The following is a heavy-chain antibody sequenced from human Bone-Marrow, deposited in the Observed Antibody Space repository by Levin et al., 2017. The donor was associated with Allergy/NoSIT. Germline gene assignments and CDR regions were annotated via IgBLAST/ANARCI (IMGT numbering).Heavy chain of an antibody. J-gene: IGHJ6*02. D-gene: IGHD3-16*02. CDR1: GFTFSRYW. CDR2: IHKDGSGT. Sequence: GGSLRLSCAASGFTFSRYWMHWVRQAPGKGLVWVSRIHKDGSGTSYADSVKGRFTISRDNAKNTLYLQMNSLRAEDTAVYYCARDLSYGMDVWGQRTTVTVSS. V-gene: IGHV3-74*01. CDR3: ARDLSYGMDV.